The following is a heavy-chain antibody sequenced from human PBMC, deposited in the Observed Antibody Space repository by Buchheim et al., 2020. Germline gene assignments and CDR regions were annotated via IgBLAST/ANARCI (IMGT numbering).Heavy chain of an antibody. D-gene: IGHD4-17*01. Sequence: QVQLVQSGAEVKKPGASVKVSCKASGYTFTSYYMHWVRQAPGQGLEWMGIINPSGGSTSYAQKFQGRVPMTRDTSTSTVYMELSSLRSEDTAVYYCARDNGDYGSYYYGMDVWGQGTT. V-gene: IGHV1-46*01. J-gene: IGHJ6*02. CDR3: ARDNGDYGSYYYGMDV. CDR1: GYTFTSYY. CDR2: INPSGGST.